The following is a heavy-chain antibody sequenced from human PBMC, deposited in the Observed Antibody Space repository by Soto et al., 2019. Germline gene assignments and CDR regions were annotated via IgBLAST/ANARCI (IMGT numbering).Heavy chain of an antibody. J-gene: IGHJ4*02. CDR1: GGSVTGYY. D-gene: IGHD3-3*01. V-gene: IGHV4-34*01. CDR2: IHHTGIS. CDR3: ARMVLGPYYDFWSRNPKGAYYFDY. Sequence: SETLSLTCAFSGGSVTGYYLTWIRQPPGKGLEWIGDIHHTGISNYNPSLKSRVTISVDTSKNQFSLKLSSVTAADTAVYYCARMVLGPYYDFWSRNPKGAYYFDYWGQGTLVTVSS.